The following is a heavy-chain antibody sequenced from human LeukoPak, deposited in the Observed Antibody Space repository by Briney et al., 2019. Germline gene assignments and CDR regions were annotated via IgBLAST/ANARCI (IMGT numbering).Heavy chain of an antibody. J-gene: IGHJ5*01. CDR3: ARRSDDFWSGYSDS. V-gene: IGHV1-18*01. CDR2: IGAYNGNT. CDR1: GYTFTSYG. D-gene: IGHD3-3*01. Sequence: ASVKVSCKASGYTFTSYGISWVRQAPGQGLEWMGWIGAYNGNTNYAQKLQGRVTMTTDTSTSTAYMELRSLRSDDTAVYYCARRSDDFWSGYSDSWGQGTLVTVSS.